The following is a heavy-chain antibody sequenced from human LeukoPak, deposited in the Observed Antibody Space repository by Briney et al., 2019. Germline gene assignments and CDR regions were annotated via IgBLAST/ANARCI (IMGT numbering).Heavy chain of an antibody. CDR3: AKGSRFPDF. CDR2: ISGGRGRI. V-gene: IGHV3-23*01. CDR1: GFIFSDYS. D-gene: IGHD3-3*01. J-gene: IGHJ4*02. Sequence: GGSLRLSCVASGFIFSDYSMNWVRQAPGKGLEWVSYISGGRGRIYSVDSVKGRFTISRDNSKNTLYLQMNSLRVDDTAIYYCAKGSRFPDFWGQGTLVTVSS.